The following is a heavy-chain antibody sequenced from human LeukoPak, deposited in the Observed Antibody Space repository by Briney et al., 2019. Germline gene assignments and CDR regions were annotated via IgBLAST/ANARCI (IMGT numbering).Heavy chain of an antibody. CDR3: ARQLAGSGSY. J-gene: IGHJ4*02. D-gene: IGHD3-10*01. CDR2: IKQDGSEI. CDR1: GFTFNNYW. V-gene: IGHV3-7*01. Sequence: PGGSLRLSCAASGFTFNNYWMSWVRQAPGKGLEWVANIKQDGSEIYYVDSVKGRFTISRDNTKNSVYLQMNSLRAEDTAVYYCARQLAGSGSYWGQGTLVTVSS.